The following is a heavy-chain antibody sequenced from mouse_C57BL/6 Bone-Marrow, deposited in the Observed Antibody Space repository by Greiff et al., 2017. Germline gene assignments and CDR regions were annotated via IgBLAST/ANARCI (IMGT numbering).Heavy chain of an antibody. Sequence: EVQLQQSGPELVKPGASVKIPCKASGYTFTDYNMDWVKQSPGKSLEWIGEINPNNGGTIYNQKFKGKATLTVDKSSSTAYMEHRSLTSEDTAVYYCARRGYSNHVEGDYWGQGTSVTVSS. CDR3: ARRGYSNHVEGDY. V-gene: IGHV1-18*01. D-gene: IGHD2-5*01. CDR2: INPNNGGT. CDR1: GYTFTDYN. J-gene: IGHJ4*01.